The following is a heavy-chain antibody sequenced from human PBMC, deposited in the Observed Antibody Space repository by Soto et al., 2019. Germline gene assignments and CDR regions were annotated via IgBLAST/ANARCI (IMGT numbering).Heavy chain of an antibody. CDR3: ATGPYYDFWSGPKRNWFDP. CDR2: FDPEDGET. CDR1: GYTLTELS. D-gene: IGHD3-3*01. Sequence: VMVSCKVSGYTLTELSMHWVRQAPGKGLEWMGGFDPEDGETIYAQKFQGRVTMTEDTSTDTAYMELSSLRSEDTAVYYCATGPYYDFWSGPKRNWFDPWGQGTLVTVSS. V-gene: IGHV1-24*01. J-gene: IGHJ5*02.